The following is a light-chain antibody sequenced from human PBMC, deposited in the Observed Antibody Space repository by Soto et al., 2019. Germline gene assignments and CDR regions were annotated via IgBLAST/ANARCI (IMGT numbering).Light chain of an antibody. V-gene: IGKV3-20*01. CDR3: QQYGTSPVT. Sequence: EIVLTQSPGTLSLSPGERATLSCRAGQSVSSNFLAWYQQKPGQAPRLLIYGVSSRATGIPDRFSGSGSGTDFTLTITRLEPEDFAVYFCQQYGTSPVTFGGGTKVEIK. J-gene: IGKJ4*01. CDR2: GVS. CDR1: QSVSSNF.